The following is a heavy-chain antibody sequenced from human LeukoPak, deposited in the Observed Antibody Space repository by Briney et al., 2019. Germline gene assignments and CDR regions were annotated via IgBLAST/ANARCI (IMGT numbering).Heavy chain of an antibody. J-gene: IGHJ4*02. V-gene: IGHV3-23*01. D-gene: IGHD3-9*01. CDR1: GFTFSSYA. Sequence: GGSLRLSCAASGFTFSSYAMSWVRQAPGKGLEWVSGISGSGGNTYYADSVKGRFTISRDNSKNTLYLQMSSLRAEDTAVYYCAKEAVDYDILTGYYTTGYFDYWGQGTLVTVSS. CDR3: AKEAVDYDILTGYYTTGYFDY. CDR2: ISGSGGNT.